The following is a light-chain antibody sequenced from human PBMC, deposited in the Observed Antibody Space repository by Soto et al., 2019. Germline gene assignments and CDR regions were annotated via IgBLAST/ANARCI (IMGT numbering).Light chain of an antibody. J-gene: IGKJ1*01. CDR2: GAS. Sequence: EAVLTQSPGTLSLSPGERATLSCRASQSVSSSYLAWYQQKPGQAPRLLIYGASSRATGIPDRFSGSGSGTDFTLTISRLEPEDFAVYYCQHYGTSRTFGQGTKEEFK. CDR1: QSVSSSY. V-gene: IGKV3-20*01. CDR3: QHYGTSRT.